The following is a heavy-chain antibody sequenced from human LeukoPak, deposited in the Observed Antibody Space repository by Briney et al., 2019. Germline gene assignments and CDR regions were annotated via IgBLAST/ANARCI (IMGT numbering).Heavy chain of an antibody. CDR2: IYHSGST. D-gene: IGHD3-10*01. CDR1: GGSISSGGYS. J-gene: IGHJ4*02. V-gene: IGHV4-30-2*01. CDR3: ARGVTYGSGSYYTDY. Sequence: SETLSLTCAVSGGSISSGGYSWSWIRQPPGKGLEWIGYIYHSGSTYYNPSLKSRVTISVDRSKNQFSLKLSSVTAADTAVYYCARGVTYGSGSYYTDYWGQGTLVTVSS.